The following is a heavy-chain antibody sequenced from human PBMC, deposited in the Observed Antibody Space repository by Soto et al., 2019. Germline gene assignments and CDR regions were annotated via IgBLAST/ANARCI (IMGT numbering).Heavy chain of an antibody. CDR3: ARHSSSWYPDY. CDR1: GGPISSYY. J-gene: IGHJ4*02. Sequence: ASETLSLTCTVSGGPISSYYWSWIRQPPGKGLEWIGYIYYSGSTNYNPSIKIRVTISVDTSKNQFSLKLSSVTAADTAVYYCARHSSSWYPDYWGQGTLGTVS. V-gene: IGHV4-59*08. D-gene: IGHD6-13*01. CDR2: IYYSGST.